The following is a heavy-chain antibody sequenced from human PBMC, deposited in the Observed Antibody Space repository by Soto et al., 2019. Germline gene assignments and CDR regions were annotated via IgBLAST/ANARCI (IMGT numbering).Heavy chain of an antibody. V-gene: IGHV4-34*01. J-gene: IGHJ4*02. D-gene: IGHD5-18*01. Sequence: PSETLSLTCAVYGGSFSGYYWSWIRQPPGKGLEWIGEINHSGSTNYNPSLKSRVTISVDTSKNQFSLKLSSVTAADTAVYYCARRSGYSYGYFDYWGQGTLVTVSS. CDR3: ARRSGYSYGYFDY. CDR1: GGSFSGYY. CDR2: INHSGST.